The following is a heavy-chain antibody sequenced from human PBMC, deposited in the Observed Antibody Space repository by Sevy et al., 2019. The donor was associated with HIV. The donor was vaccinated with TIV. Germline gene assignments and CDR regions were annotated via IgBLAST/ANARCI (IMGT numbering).Heavy chain of an antibody. V-gene: IGHV1-2*06. CDR1: GYSFSAYF. D-gene: IGHD3-10*01. CDR3: ARASGSTVGAYFDS. J-gene: IGHJ4*02. Sequence: ASVKVSCKASGYSFSAYFLHWVRQAPGQGLEWMGRISPNSGGTVYAQKFRGRVTMTRDTSSTTAYMELTRLKSDDTALYYCARASGSTVGAYFDSWGQGALVTVSS. CDR2: ISPNSGGT.